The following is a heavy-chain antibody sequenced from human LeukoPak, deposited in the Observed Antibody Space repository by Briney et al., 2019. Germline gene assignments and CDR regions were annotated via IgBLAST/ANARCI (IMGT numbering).Heavy chain of an antibody. J-gene: IGHJ3*02. D-gene: IGHD2-2*02. V-gene: IGHV3-21*01. CDR3: ASDRPVYRFHFDI. CDR1: GFTFSSYS. Sequence: GGSLRLSCAASGFTFSSYSMNWVRQAPGKGLEWVSSISSSSSYIYYADSVKGRFTISRDNAKNSLYLQMNSLRAEDTAAYYCASDRPVYRFHFDIWGQGTMVTVSS. CDR2: ISSSSSYI.